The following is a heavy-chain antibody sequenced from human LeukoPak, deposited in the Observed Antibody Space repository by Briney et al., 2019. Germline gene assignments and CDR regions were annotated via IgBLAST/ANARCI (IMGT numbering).Heavy chain of an antibody. CDR3: ARVDSTYGYAGGNYFDS. J-gene: IGHJ4*02. Sequence: SETLSLTCTVSGGSISSYYWSWIRQPPGKGLEWIGDIYYSGSTNYNPSLKSRVTISVDTSKNQFSLKLSSVTAADTAVYYCARVDSTYGYAGGNYFDSWGQGTLVTVSS. CDR1: GGSISSYY. D-gene: IGHD5-18*01. V-gene: IGHV4-59*08. CDR2: IYYSGST.